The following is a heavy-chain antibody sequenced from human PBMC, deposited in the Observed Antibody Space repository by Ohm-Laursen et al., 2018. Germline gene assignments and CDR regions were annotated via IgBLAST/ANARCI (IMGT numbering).Heavy chain of an antibody. V-gene: IGHV3-11*01. D-gene: IGHD1-20*01. CDR2: ISSSSNTI. J-gene: IGHJ4*02. CDR3: ARDGITGIDY. Sequence: GSLRLSCAASEFTFSDYSMTWIRQAPGKGLEWVSYISSSSNTIYYADSVKGRFTISRDNAKNSLYLQMNSLRAEDTAVYYCARDGITGIDYWGQGTLVTVSS. CDR1: EFTFSDYS.